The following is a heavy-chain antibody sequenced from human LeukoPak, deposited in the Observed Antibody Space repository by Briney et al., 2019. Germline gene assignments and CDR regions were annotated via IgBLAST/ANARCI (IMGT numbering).Heavy chain of an antibody. CDR2: IYTSGST. Sequence: PSQTLSLTCTVSGGSISSGSYYWSWIRQPAGKGLEWIGRIYTSGSTNYNPSLKSRVTISVDTSKNQFSLKLSSVTAADTAVYYCARGNGQLNAFDIWGQGTMVTVSS. CDR1: GGSISSGSYY. V-gene: IGHV4-61*02. CDR3: ARGNGQLNAFDI. D-gene: IGHD1-1*01. J-gene: IGHJ3*02.